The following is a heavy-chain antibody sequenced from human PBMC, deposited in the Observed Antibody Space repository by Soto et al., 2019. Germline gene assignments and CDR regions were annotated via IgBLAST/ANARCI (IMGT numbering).Heavy chain of an antibody. CDR2: MNPKTGTT. CDR1: GYTFTHYD. J-gene: IGHJ4*02. V-gene: IGHV1-8*01. Sequence: QVQLVQSGAEVKKPGASVKVSCEASGYTFTHYDINWVRQATGQGLEWMGSMNPKTGTTGFAQKFHGRVTLTRNTAINTAYMELSSLTSEDTAVYYCARRAMGTEIWGQGTLVTVSS. CDR3: ARRAMGTEI. D-gene: IGHD5-18*01.